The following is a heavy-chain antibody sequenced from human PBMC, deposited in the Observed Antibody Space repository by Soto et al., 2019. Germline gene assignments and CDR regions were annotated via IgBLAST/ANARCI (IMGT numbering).Heavy chain of an antibody. D-gene: IGHD3-3*01. J-gene: IGHJ3*02. CDR3: ARAFLEWLDAFDI. CDR1: GFTFSSYW. CDR2: IKQDGSEK. V-gene: IGHV3-7*01. Sequence: TGGSLRLSCAASGFTFSSYWMSWVRQAPGKGLEWVANIKQDGSEKYYVDSVKGRFTISRDNAKNSLYLQMNSLRAEDTAVYYCARAFLEWLDAFDIWGQGTMVTVSS.